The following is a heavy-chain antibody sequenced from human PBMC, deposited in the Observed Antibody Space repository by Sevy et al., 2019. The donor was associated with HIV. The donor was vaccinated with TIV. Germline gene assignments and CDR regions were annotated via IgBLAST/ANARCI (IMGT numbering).Heavy chain of an antibody. D-gene: IGHD3-22*01. CDR2: IYWNDGK. J-gene: IGHJ4*02. CDR1: GFSLTTSGVG. CDR3: AHQKDDSSGYYYPFDY. Sequence: SGPTLVNPTQTLTLTCTFSGFSLTTSGVGVGWIRQPPGKALEWLALIYWNDGKRYSPSLKSRLTITKDTSKNQVVLTMTNMDPVDTATYYCAHQKDDSSGYYYPFDYWAREPWSPSPQ. V-gene: IGHV2-5*01.